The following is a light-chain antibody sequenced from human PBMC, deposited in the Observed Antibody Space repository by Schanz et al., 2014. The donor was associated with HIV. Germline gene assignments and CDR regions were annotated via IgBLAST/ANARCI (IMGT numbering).Light chain of an antibody. CDR3: QQSYSSPQT. V-gene: IGKV1-39*01. CDR1: QSIARY. J-gene: IGKJ1*01. Sequence: DIQMPQSPSSLSASVGDRVTITCRASQSIARYLNWYQQRPGKAPKLLMHAAFSLQSGDPSRFSGSGSGTDFTLIISSLQPEDFATYYCQQSYSSPQTFDQGTRVEIK. CDR2: AAF.